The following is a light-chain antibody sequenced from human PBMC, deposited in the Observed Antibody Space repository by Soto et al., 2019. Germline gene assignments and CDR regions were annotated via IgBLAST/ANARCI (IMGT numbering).Light chain of an antibody. J-gene: IGKJ1*01. Sequence: EVVMTQSPATLSVSPGERATLSCRASQSVNINLAWYQQRPGQPPRLLIYAASFRATRIPGRFSGSGSGTEFTLTISSLQSEDFAVYYCQQYNYWPPWTFGQGTKVEIK. CDR3: QQYNYWPPWT. CDR2: AAS. CDR1: QSVNIN. V-gene: IGKV3-15*01.